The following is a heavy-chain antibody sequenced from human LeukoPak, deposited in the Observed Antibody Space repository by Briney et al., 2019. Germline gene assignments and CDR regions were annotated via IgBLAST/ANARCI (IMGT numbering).Heavy chain of an antibody. CDR2: IYYSGST. D-gene: IGHD2-2*01. CDR3: ARVQLPENWFDP. CDR1: GGSITSYY. Sequence: PSETLSLTCTVSGGSITSYYWSWIRQPPGKGLEWIGYIYYSGSTNYNPSLKSRVTISVDTSKNQFSLKLSSVTAADTAVYYCARVQLPENWFDPWGQGTLVTVSS. V-gene: IGHV4-59*01. J-gene: IGHJ5*02.